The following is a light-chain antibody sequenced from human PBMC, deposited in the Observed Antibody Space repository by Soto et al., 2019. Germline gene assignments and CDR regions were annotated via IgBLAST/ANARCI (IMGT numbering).Light chain of an antibody. J-gene: IGKJ2*03. CDR1: QSVFHTSYNRNY. CDR2: WAS. CDR3: QQYRLAPYS. V-gene: IGKV4-1*01. Sequence: DFVMTQSPDSLAVSLGERAAINCKSSQSVFHTSYNRNYLTWYQQKPGQPPTLLFYWASTRASGVPDRFSGSGSGTDFTLTISGLQPEDVAVYYCQQYRLAPYSFGQGTKLEIK.